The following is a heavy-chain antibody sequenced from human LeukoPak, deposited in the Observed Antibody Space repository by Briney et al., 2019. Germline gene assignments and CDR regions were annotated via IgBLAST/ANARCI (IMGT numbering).Heavy chain of an antibody. V-gene: IGHV1-69*04. J-gene: IGHJ6*02. CDR1: GGTFSSYA. D-gene: IGHD3-10*01. CDR2: IIPILGIA. Sequence: GASVKFSCKASGGTFSSYAISWVRQAPGQGLEWMGRIIPILGIANYAQKFQGRVTITADRSTSTAYMELSSLRSEDTAVYYCASRGSRRDQGRYYYYGMDVWGQGTTVTVSS. CDR3: ASRGSRRDQGRYYYYGMDV.